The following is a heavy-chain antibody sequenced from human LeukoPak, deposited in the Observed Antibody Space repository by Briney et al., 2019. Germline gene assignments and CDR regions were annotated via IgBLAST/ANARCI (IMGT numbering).Heavy chain of an antibody. Sequence: ASVKVSCKASGYTFTSYGISWVRQAPGQGLEWMGWISAYNGNTNYAQKLQGRVTMTTDTSTSTAYTELRSLRSDDTAVYYCARDPASVANYGMDVWGQGTTVTVSS. CDR2: ISAYNGNT. J-gene: IGHJ6*02. CDR1: GYTFTSYG. D-gene: IGHD1-1*01. V-gene: IGHV1-18*01. CDR3: ARDPASVANYGMDV.